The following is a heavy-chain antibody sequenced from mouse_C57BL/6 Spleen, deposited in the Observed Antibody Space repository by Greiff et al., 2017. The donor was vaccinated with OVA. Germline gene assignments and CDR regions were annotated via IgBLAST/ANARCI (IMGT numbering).Heavy chain of an antibody. CDR3: ARMDDYDGFAY. D-gene: IGHD2-4*01. CDR1: GYTFTSYW. Sequence: VQLQQSGAELVKPGASVKLSCKASGYTFTSYWMHWVKQRPGQGLEWIGMIHPNSGSTNYNEKFKSKATLTVDKSSSTAYMQLSSLTSEDSAVYYCARMDDYDGFAYWGQGTLVTVSA. V-gene: IGHV1-64*01. J-gene: IGHJ3*01. CDR2: IHPNSGST.